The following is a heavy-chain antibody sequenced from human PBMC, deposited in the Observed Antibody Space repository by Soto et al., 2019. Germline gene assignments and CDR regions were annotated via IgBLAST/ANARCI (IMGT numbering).Heavy chain of an antibody. CDR1: GFTVSSNY. CDR2: IYSGGST. J-gene: IGHJ4*02. CDR3: ARELRIAVAGTGTSYYFDY. Sequence: GGSLRLSCAASGFTVSSNYMSWVRQAPGKGLEWVSVIYSGGSTYYADSVKGRFTISRDNSKNTLYLQMNSLRAEDTAVYYCARELRIAVAGTGTSYYFDYWGQGTLVTVSS. V-gene: IGHV3-53*01. D-gene: IGHD6-19*01.